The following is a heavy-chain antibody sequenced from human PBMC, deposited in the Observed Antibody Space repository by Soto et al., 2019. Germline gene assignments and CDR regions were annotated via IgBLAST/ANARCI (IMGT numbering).Heavy chain of an antibody. V-gene: IGHV3-48*01. CDR3: ARGGYGGNEAYYYYGMDV. Sequence: PGGSLRLSCAASGFTFSSYSMNWVRQAPGKGLEWVSYISSSSSTIYYADSVKGRFTISRDNAKNSLYLQMNSLRAEDTAVYYCARGGYGGNEAYYYYGMDVWGQGTTVTVSS. J-gene: IGHJ6*02. D-gene: IGHD4-17*01. CDR1: GFTFSSYS. CDR2: ISSSSSTI.